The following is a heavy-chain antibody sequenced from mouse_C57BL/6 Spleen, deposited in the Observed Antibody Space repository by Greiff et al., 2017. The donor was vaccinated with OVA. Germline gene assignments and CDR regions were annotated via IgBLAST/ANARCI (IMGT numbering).Heavy chain of an antibody. Sequence: KLMESEGGLVQPGSSMKLSCTASGFTFSDYYMAWVRQVPEKGLEWVANINYDGSSTYYLDSLKSRFIISRDNAKNILYLQMSSLKSEDTATYYCARDEGLRLFAYWGQGTLVTVSA. CDR1: GFTFSDYY. D-gene: IGHD1-1*01. J-gene: IGHJ3*01. CDR3: ARDEGLRLFAY. V-gene: IGHV5-16*01. CDR2: INYDGSST.